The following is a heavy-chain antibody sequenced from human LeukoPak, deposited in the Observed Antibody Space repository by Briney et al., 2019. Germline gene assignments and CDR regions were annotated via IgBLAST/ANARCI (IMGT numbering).Heavy chain of an antibody. CDR2: IYYYGST. CDR1: GGSTTNYY. V-gene: IGHV4-59*01. J-gene: IGHJ6*03. Sequence: SETLSLTCTVSGGSTTNYYWTWIRQPPGEGLEWLAYIYYYGSTNYNPSLESRLTLTVDTSKNQFSLKLSSVTAADTAVYYCAREGAGSYGFRYIDVWGKGTTVTVS. CDR3: AREGAGSYGFRYIDV. D-gene: IGHD5-18*01.